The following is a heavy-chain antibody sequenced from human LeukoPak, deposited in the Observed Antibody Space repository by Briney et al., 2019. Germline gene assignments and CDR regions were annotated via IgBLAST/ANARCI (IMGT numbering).Heavy chain of an antibody. CDR3: ARRLWFGELSPTRYFDY. D-gene: IGHD3-10*01. CDR1: GYSISSGYY. V-gene: IGHV4-38-2*02. J-gene: IGHJ4*02. CDR2: IYHSGST. Sequence: SETLSLTCTVSGYSISSGYYWGWIRQPPGKGLEWIGSIYHSGSTYYNPSLKSRVTISVDTSKNQFSLKLSSVTAADTAVYYCARRLWFGELSPTRYFDYWGQGTLVTVSS.